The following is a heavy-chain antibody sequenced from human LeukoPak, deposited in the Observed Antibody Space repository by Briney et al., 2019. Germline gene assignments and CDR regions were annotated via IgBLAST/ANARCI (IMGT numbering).Heavy chain of an antibody. V-gene: IGHV3-23*01. J-gene: IGHJ4*02. CDR3: AKTSIALLSYYFDY. D-gene: IGHD1-26*01. Sequence: GGSLRLSCAASGFTFSSYAMSWVSPPPGEGLGWVSAISRSDGRTYYADSVKGRFTISRDNSKNTLYLQMNSLRAEDTAVYYCAKTSIALLSYYFDYWGQGTLVTVSS. CDR1: GFTFSSYA. CDR2: ISRSDGRT.